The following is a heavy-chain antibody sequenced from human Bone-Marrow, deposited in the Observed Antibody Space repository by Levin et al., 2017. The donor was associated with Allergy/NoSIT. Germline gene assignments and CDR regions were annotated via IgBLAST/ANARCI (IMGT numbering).Heavy chain of an antibody. J-gene: IGHJ4*02. Sequence: RGESLKISCAASGFTFNKSWMSWVRQAPGKGLAWLANIKPDGSEKNYVDSVKGRFTISRDNTENSLYLQLDSLRAEDTAVYYCVKGGGSFDYWGQGTLVTVSS. CDR1: GFTFNKSW. V-gene: IGHV3-7*01. CDR3: VKGGGSFDY. D-gene: IGHD1-14*01. CDR2: IKPDGSEK.